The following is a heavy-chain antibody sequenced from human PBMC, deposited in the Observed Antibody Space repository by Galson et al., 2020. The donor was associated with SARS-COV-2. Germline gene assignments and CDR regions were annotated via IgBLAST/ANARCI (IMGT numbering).Heavy chain of an antibody. V-gene: IGHV3-23*01. J-gene: IGHJ6*02. D-gene: IGHD3-3*01. Sequence: QTGGSLRLPSAPPEITFTDSPMSWVRQAPGKGLEWVSDISTTTATYYADSVKSRFTISRDNSKNTLFLEMNSLRVEDTAVYYCAKERPIVDRCYIKCAMDVWGQGMAVTVSS. CDR2: ISTTTAT. CDR3: AKERPIVDRCYIKCAMDV. CDR1: EITFTDSP.